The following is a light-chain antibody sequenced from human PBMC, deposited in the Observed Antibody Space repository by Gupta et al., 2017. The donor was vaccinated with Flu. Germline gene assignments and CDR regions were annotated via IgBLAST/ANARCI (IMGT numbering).Light chain of an antibody. CDR2: DNN. CDR3: VAWDSSLNSWV. CDR1: SSNIGNNY. Sequence: QSLLTQPPSVSAAPGQKVISCSGSSSNIGNNYVSWYQQLPGTAPKLLIYDNNIRPSGIPARFSGSKSGTSATLGITGLQTGDEADYYCVAWDSSLNSWVFGGGTKLTVL. V-gene: IGLV1-51*02. J-gene: IGLJ3*02.